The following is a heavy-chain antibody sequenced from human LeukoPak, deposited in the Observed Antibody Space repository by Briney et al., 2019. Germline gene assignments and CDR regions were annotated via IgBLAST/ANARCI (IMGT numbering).Heavy chain of an antibody. Sequence: GGSLRLSCVASGFSFSDYYMSWIRQAPGKGLEWVAVIWYDGSNKYYADSVKGRFTISRDNSKNTLYLQMNSLRAEDTAVYYCAGSIAVAGTIDYWGQGTLVTVSS. D-gene: IGHD6-19*01. J-gene: IGHJ4*02. V-gene: IGHV3-33*08. CDR1: GFSFSDYY. CDR2: IWYDGSNK. CDR3: AGSIAVAGTIDY.